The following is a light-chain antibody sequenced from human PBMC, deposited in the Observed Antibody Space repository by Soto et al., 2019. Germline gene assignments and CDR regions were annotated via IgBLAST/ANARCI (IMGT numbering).Light chain of an antibody. CDR2: GAS. CDR3: QQYGSSLIT. CDR1: QSVSSSY. Sequence: EVMLTQSPGTLSLSPGERATLSCRASQSVSSSYLAWYQLKPGQAPRLLIYGASSRATGIPDRFSGSGSGTDFTLTISRLEPEDFAVYYCQQYGSSLITFGQGTRLEIK. J-gene: IGKJ5*01. V-gene: IGKV3-20*01.